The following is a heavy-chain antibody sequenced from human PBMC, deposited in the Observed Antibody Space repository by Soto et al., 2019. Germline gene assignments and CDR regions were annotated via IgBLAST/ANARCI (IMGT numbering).Heavy chain of an antibody. J-gene: IGHJ6*02. CDR3: ARETMSDDCWSGYYIPAAAYYGMDV. CDR2: ISYDGSNK. D-gene: IGHD3-3*01. CDR1: GFTFSSYA. Sequence: GGSLRLSCAASGFTFSSYAMHWVRQAPGKGLEGVAVISYDGSNKYYACSVKGRFTMSGDNSKNTLYLQMYSLRAEDTAVYYCARETMSDDCWSGYYIPAAAYYGMDVWAQGTTVTVSS. V-gene: IGHV3-30-3*01.